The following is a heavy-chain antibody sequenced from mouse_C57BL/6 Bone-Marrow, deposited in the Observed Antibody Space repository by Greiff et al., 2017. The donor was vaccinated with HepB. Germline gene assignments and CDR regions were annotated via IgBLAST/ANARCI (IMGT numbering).Heavy chain of an antibody. CDR3: ARSPPTVVATPFAY. Sequence: VQLQQSGAELARPGASVKLSCKASGYTFTSYGISWVKQRTGQGLEWIGEIYPRSGNTYYNEKFKGKATLTADKSSSTAYMELRSLTSEYSAVYFCARSPPTVVATPFAYWGQGTLVTVSA. V-gene: IGHV1-81*01. J-gene: IGHJ3*01. CDR2: IYPRSGNT. D-gene: IGHD1-1*01. CDR1: GYTFTSYG.